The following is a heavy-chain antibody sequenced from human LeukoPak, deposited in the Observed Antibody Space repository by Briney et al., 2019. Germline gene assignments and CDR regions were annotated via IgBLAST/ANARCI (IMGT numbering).Heavy chain of an antibody. D-gene: IGHD4-11*01. CDR3: AREDDDSNGIDV. Sequence: QSGGSLRLSCAASGFTFSSYAMHWVRQAPGKGLEWVALNSYDGKHKYYADSMKGRFTISRDNSKNTLYLQMNSLRAEDTAVYYCAREDDDSNGIDVWGHGTTVTVSS. CDR2: NSYDGKHK. V-gene: IGHV3-30*04. CDR1: GFTFSSYA. J-gene: IGHJ6*02.